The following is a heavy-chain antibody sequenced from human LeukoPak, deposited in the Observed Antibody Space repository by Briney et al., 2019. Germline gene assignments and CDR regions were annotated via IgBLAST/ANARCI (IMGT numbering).Heavy chain of an antibody. J-gene: IGHJ4*02. CDR3: ARVPTGGYYFDY. D-gene: IGHD1-1*01. Sequence: GGSLRLSCAASGFTVSSNYMSWVRQAPGKGLEWVSGIYSGGSTYYADSVKGRFTISRDNSKNTLYLQINSLRAEDTAVYYCARVPTGGYYFDYWGQGTLVTVSS. V-gene: IGHV3-66*01. CDR1: GFTVSSNY. CDR2: IYSGGST.